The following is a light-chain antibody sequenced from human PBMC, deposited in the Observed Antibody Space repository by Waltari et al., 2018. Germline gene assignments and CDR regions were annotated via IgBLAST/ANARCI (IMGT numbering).Light chain of an antibody. V-gene: IGLV3-25*03. CDR3: QSADSSGTYIV. Sequence: SYDLTQPPSVSVSPGQTARITCSGDALPKQYAYWYQPKAGQAPVLVIHKDSDRPPGIPERFSGSNSGTTVTLTISGVQAEDEADYYCQSADSSGTYIVFGGGTKLTVL. J-gene: IGLJ2*01. CDR1: ALPKQY. CDR2: KDS.